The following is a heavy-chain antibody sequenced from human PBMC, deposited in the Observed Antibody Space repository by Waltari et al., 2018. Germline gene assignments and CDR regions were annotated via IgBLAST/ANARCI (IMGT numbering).Heavy chain of an antibody. CDR1: GLPFGNCG. CDR3: VKYSGFDYFFDY. D-gene: IGHD5-12*01. Sequence: QFQLVESGGGVVQPGTSLRLACAASGLPFGNCGMHWVPPPPGQGLEWVAVISNDGRDKHYADSVKSRFIVSRDNSKNTLYLQINSLRADDTAVYYCVKYSGFDYFFDYWGQGTLVTVSS. CDR2: ISNDGRDK. J-gene: IGHJ4*02. V-gene: IGHV3-30*18.